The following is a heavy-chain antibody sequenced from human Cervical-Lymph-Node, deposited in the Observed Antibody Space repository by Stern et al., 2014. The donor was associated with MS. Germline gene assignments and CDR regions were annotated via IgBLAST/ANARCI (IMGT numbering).Heavy chain of an antibody. J-gene: IGHJ5*02. V-gene: IGHV2-70*13. CDR2: IDWDDDK. Sequence: QVTLRESGPALVRPSQTLTLTCSFSGFSLNTSGMAVSWVRQPPGKALEWLALIDWDDDKYYSASLKTRLTISKDTAKNQVVLTMTNVDPVDTATYYCARLRDALSLLAGRAGWHDPWGQGTLVTVSS. CDR1: GFSLNTSGMA. D-gene: IGHD3-9*01. CDR3: ARLRDALSLLAGRAGWHDP.